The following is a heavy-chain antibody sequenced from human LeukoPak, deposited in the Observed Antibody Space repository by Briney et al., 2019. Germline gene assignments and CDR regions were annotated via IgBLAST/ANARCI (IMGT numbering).Heavy chain of an antibody. CDR3: ARGHPEGGLLHWERAFDI. V-gene: IGHV1-2*02. D-gene: IGHD2-21*01. CDR2: INPNSGGT. Sequence: ASVKVSCKASGYTFTVSYIHWVRQAPGQGLEWMGWINPNSGGTNYAQKFQGRVTMTRDTSISTAYMELSRLRSDDTAVYYCARGHPEGGLLHWERAFDIWGQGTMVTVSS. J-gene: IGHJ3*02. CDR1: GYTFTVSY.